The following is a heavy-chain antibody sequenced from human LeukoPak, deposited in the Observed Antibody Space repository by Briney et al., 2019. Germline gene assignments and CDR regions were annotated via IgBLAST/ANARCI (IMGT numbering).Heavy chain of an antibody. CDR3: ARGGRWVANIAVAGTYY. D-gene: IGHD6-19*01. J-gene: IGHJ4*02. V-gene: IGHV3-23*01. CDR2: ISGNSDTT. Sequence: GGSLRLSCAASGFTFNSYAMSWVRQAPGKGLEWVSAISGNSDTTYYTDSVKGRFTISRDNSKNTLYLQMNSLRAEDTAVYYCARGGRWVANIAVAGTYYWGQGTLVTVSS. CDR1: GFTFNSYA.